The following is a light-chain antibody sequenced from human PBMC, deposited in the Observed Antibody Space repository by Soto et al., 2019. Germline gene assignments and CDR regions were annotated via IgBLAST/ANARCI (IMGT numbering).Light chain of an antibody. J-gene: IGLJ1*01. CDR3: QSYDSTLSARYV. CDR2: GNI. CDR1: TSNIGNHY. Sequence: QSVLTQPPSVSAAPGQQVTISCSGSTSNIGNHYVSWYQQLPGRAPKLLIFGNINRPSGVPDRFSGSKSGTSASLAITGLQAEDEGDYYCQSYDSTLSARYVFGTGTKVTVL. V-gene: IGLV1-40*01.